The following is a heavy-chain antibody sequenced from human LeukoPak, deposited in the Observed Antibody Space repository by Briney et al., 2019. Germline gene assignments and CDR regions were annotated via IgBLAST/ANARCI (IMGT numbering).Heavy chain of an antibody. D-gene: IGHD4-17*01. V-gene: IGHV1-69*04. CDR2: IIPILGIA. CDR1: GGTFSSYA. Sequence: SVKVSCKASGGTFSSYAISWVRQAPGQGLEWMGRIIPILGIANYAQKFQGRVTITADKSTSTAYMELSSLRSEDTAVYYCARESDYGDYLPLYFDYWGQGTLVTVSS. CDR3: ARESDYGDYLPLYFDY. J-gene: IGHJ4*02.